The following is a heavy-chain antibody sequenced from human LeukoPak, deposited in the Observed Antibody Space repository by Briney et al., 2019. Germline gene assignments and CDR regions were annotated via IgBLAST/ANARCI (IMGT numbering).Heavy chain of an antibody. D-gene: IGHD5-18*01. V-gene: IGHV3-30-3*01. Sequence: GRSLRLSCAASGFSFSSYAMHWVRQAAGKGLEWVAITTSDESNKHYAGSVKGRFTISRDNSKNTLYLQMNSLRAEDTAVYYCARESGALRGYSLGLWGQGTLVTVSS. J-gene: IGHJ4*02. CDR1: GFSFSSYA. CDR2: TTSDESNK. CDR3: ARESGALRGYSLGL.